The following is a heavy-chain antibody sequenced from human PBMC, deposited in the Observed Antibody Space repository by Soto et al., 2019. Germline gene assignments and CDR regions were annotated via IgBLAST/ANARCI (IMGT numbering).Heavy chain of an antibody. CDR2: INSDGSST. CDR1: GFTFSSYW. CDR3: ARDPRPYSGYDPLDY. D-gene: IGHD5-12*01. Sequence: EVQLVESGGGLVQPGGSLRLSCAASGFTFSSYWMHWVRQAPGKGLVWVSRINSDGSSTNYADSVKGRFTISRDNAKNTLYLQMNSLIAEDTAVYYCARDPRPYSGYDPLDYWGQGTLVTVSS. J-gene: IGHJ4*02. V-gene: IGHV3-74*01.